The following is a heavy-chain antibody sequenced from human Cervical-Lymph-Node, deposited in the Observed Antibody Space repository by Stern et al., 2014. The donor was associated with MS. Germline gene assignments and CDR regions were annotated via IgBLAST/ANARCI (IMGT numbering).Heavy chain of an antibody. Sequence: VQLVQSGAEVKKPGSSVKVSCKASGGTFNNHVISWVRQARGQGLEWMGGIIPMFGTPNSARKFQGRVTIIADKSTSTVHMVLSKLNDEDAAIYYCANRDMGYTYGRHDYWGQGTLVTVS. CDR2: IIPMFGTP. J-gene: IGHJ4*02. D-gene: IGHD5-12*01. CDR3: ANRDMGYTYGRHDY. CDR1: GGTFNNHV. V-gene: IGHV1-69*06.